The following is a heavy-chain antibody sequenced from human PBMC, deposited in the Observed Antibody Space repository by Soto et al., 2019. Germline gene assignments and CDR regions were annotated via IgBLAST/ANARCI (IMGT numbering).Heavy chain of an antibody. V-gene: IGHV1-69*01. J-gene: IGHJ6*02. CDR3: ARVRSAGRAWDYYYGMDV. CDR1: GGTFSSYG. D-gene: IGHD6-19*01. Sequence: QVQLVQSGAEVKKPGSSVKVSCKASGGTFSSYGISWVRQAPGQGLEWMGGIIPIFGTTDYARRFQGRVTITADESTTTAYLELTSLRSEDTAVYYCARVRSAGRAWDYYYGMDVWVQGTTVTVSS. CDR2: IIPIFGTT.